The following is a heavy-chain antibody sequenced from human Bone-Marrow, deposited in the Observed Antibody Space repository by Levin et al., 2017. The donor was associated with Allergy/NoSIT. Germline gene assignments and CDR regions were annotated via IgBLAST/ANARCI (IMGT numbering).Heavy chain of an antibody. CDR1: GFIFSNYA. J-gene: IGHJ4*02. Sequence: GGSLRLSCAASGFIFSNYAMNWVRQAPGKGLEWVSQISGSGGNTHYADSVKGRFTFSRDNSKNTLYLQMNSLRAEDTAVYYCAGYDTSAYHSPFDYWGQGTLDTVSS. D-gene: IGHD3-22*01. CDR3: AGYDTSAYHSPFDY. V-gene: IGHV3-23*01. CDR2: ISGSGGNT.